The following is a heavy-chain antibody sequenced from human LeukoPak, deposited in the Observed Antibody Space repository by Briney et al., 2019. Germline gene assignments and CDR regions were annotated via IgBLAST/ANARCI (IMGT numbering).Heavy chain of an antibody. D-gene: IGHD4-17*01. Sequence: PSETLSLTCAVYGGSFSGYYWSWIRQPPGKGLEWIGEINHSGSTNYNPSLKSRVTISVDTSKNQFSLKLSSVTAADTAVYYCARLTGGTATTVDPWGQGTLVTVSS. CDR3: ARLTGGTATTVDP. V-gene: IGHV4-34*01. CDR2: INHSGST. CDR1: GGSFSGYY. J-gene: IGHJ5*02.